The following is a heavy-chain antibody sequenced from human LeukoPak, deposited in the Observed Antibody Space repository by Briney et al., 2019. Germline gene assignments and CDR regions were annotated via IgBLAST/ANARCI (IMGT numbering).Heavy chain of an antibody. CDR3: AKDFCSTTSCRFDY. J-gene: IGHJ4*02. CDR1: GFTFSRSA. D-gene: IGHD2-2*01. Sequence: GGSLRLSCAASGFTFSRSAMTWVRQGPGTGLEFVASIIYSGGATYYADSVKGRFTISRDKSKNTLYLQMNSPRAEDTAMYYCAKDFCSTTSCRFDYWGQGTLVTVSS. V-gene: IGHV3-23*01. CDR2: IIYSGGAT.